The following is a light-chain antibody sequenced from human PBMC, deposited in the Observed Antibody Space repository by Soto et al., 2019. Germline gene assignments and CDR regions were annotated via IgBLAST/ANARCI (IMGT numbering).Light chain of an antibody. CDR1: ETISSY. J-gene: IGKJ2*01. CDR3: QQSYSTPRN. CDR2: AAS. Sequence: DIQMTQSPSSLSASVGDRVTITCRASETISSYLNWYQQKPGKAPKLLIYAASSLQSGVPSRFSGSGSGTDFTLTISSLQPEDFAAYYCQQSYSTPRNFCQGTKLEIK. V-gene: IGKV1-39*01.